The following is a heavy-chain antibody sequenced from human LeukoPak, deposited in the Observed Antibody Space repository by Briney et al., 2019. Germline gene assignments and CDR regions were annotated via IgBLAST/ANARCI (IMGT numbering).Heavy chain of an antibody. CDR2: IYFSGNT. Sequence: KSSETLSLTCTVSGGSISSYYWAWLRQPPGKGLEWIGNIYFSGNTYYNPSLQSRVTMSVDTSKNQFSLKLNSVTAADTAVYYCARVSSSWPHYYFDYWGQGTRVTASS. CDR1: GGSISSYY. CDR3: ARVSSSWPHYYFDY. J-gene: IGHJ4*02. D-gene: IGHD6-13*01. V-gene: IGHV4-39*07.